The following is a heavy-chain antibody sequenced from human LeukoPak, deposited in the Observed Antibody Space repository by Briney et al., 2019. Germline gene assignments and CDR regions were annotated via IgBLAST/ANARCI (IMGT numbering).Heavy chain of an antibody. Sequence: PSETLSLTCTVSGGSISSYYWSWIRQPPGKGLEWIGYIYYSGSTNYNPSLKSRVTISVDTSKNQFSLKLSSVTAADTAVYYCARDRVPRGHYFDYWGQGTLVTVSS. D-gene: IGHD3-10*01. V-gene: IGHV4-59*01. CDR1: GGSISSYY. CDR2: IYYSGST. CDR3: ARDRVPRGHYFDY. J-gene: IGHJ4*02.